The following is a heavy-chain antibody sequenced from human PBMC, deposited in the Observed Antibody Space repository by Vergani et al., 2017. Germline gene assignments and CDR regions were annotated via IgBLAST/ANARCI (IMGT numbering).Heavy chain of an antibody. D-gene: IGHD1-14*01. CDR1: GGSISSSSYY. V-gene: IGHV4-39*01. CDR2: IYYSGST. J-gene: IGHJ4*02. CDR3: ASSGIIDY. Sequence: QLQLQESGPGLVKPSETLSLTCTVSGGSISSSSYYWGWIRQPPGKGLEWNGSIYYSGSTYYNPSLKSRVTISVDTSKNQFSLKLGSVTAADTAVYYCASSGIIDYWGQGTLVTVSS.